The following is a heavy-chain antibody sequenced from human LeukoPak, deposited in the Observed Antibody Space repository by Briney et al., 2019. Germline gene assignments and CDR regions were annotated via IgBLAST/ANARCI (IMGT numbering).Heavy chain of an antibody. V-gene: IGHV3-9*03. J-gene: IGHJ4*02. CDR1: GFTFDDYA. CDR3: AKASTIFGVVIRADPFDY. D-gene: IGHD3-3*01. Sequence: SGGSLRLSCAASGFTFDDYAMHWVRQAPGKGLEWVSGISWNSGSIGYADSVKGRFTISRDNAKNSLYLQMNSLRAEDMALYYCAKASTIFGVVIRADPFDYWGQGTLVTVSS. CDR2: ISWNSGSI.